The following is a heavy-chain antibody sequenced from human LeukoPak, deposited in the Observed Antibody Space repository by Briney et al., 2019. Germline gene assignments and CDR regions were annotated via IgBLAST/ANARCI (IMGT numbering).Heavy chain of an antibody. CDR1: GFTFISSW. D-gene: IGHD1-1*01. V-gene: IGHV3-15*01. CDR2: IRSTPDGGAT. Sequence: PGGSLRLSCAASGFTFISSWMTWVRQAPGKGLEWVGRIRSTPDGGATDYAAPVKGRFTISRDNSRNTLYLQMNSLRADDTAVYYCANGPRPFDYWGQGTLVTVSS. CDR3: ANGPRPFDY. J-gene: IGHJ4*02.